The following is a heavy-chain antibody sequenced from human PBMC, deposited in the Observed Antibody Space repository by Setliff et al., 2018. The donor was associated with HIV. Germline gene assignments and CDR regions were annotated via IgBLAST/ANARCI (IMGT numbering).Heavy chain of an antibody. D-gene: IGHD1-1*01. CDR2: INPNSGGT. J-gene: IGHJ5*02. V-gene: IGHV1-2*02. Sequence: ASVKVSCKASGYTFTGYYMHWVRQAPGQGLEWMGWINPNSGGTNYAQKFQGRVTMTADTSTDTAFMELSSLRSEDTATYYCTIATETPGMTTRENWFDPWGQGTLVTVSS. CDR1: GYTFTGYY. CDR3: TIATETPGMTTRENWFDP.